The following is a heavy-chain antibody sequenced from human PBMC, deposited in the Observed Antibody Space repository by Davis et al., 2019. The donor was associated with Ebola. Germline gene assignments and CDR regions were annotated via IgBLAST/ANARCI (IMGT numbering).Heavy chain of an antibody. J-gene: IGHJ5*02. Sequence: GESLKISCAASGFTFSSYSMNWVRQAPGKGLEWVSSISSSSSYIYYADSVKGRFTISRDNAKNSLYLQMNSLRAEDTAVYYCARESGLEWLFDWFDPWGQGTLVTVSS. CDR1: GFTFSSYS. D-gene: IGHD3-3*01. CDR2: ISSSSSYI. CDR3: ARESGLEWLFDWFDP. V-gene: IGHV3-21*04.